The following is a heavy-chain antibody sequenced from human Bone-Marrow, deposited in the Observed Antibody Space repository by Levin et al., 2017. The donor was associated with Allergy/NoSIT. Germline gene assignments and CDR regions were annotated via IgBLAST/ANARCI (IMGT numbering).Heavy chain of an antibody. CDR2: MTSGGSNI. V-gene: IGHV3-64*02. Sequence: GGSLRLSCTASXXXXXXYXXXXXXXXXXKGLEYVAAMTSGGSNIYYADSVKGRFTISRDNSKNTLYLQMGSLRAEDTAVYYCAAMDFWGQGTPVTVSS. J-gene: IGHJ1*01. D-gene: IGHD3/OR15-3a*01. CDR1: XXXXXXYX. CDR3: AAMDF.